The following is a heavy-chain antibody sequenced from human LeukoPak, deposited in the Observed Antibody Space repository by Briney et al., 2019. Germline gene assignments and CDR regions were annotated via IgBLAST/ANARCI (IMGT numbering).Heavy chain of an antibody. V-gene: IGHV3-21*01. Sequence: GGSLRLSCAASGFTFSSYSMNWVRQAPGKGLEWVSSISSSSSYIYYADSVKGRFTISRDNAKNSLNLQMNSLRAEDTAVYYCARDPYGSGSYGWFDPWGQGTLVTVSS. CDR1: GFTFSSYS. D-gene: IGHD3-10*01. J-gene: IGHJ5*02. CDR3: ARDPYGSGSYGWFDP. CDR2: ISSSSSYI.